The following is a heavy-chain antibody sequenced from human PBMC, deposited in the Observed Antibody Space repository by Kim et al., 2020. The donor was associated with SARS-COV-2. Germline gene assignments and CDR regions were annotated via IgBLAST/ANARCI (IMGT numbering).Heavy chain of an antibody. CDR3: ARGGGWFGDLSFGMDV. Sequence: SETLSLTCSVSGASISEFYWSWIRQTPGKGLEWIGYMYYSGLTDYNPSLKSRVTLSVDTSKSQFSLKLTSLTAADTAVYYCARGGGWFGDLSFGMDVWGPGPTVIVSS. CDR1: GASISEFY. D-gene: IGHD3-10*01. J-gene: IGHJ6*02. CDR2: MYYSGLT. V-gene: IGHV4-59*01.